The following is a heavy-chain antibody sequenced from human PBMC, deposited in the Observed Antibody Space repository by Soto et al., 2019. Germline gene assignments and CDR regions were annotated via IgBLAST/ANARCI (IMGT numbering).Heavy chain of an antibody. D-gene: IGHD6-13*01. CDR1: GFIFSSYS. CDR3: ARSKAAAGTSWFDT. J-gene: IGHJ5*02. CDR2: ISSSSSYI. V-gene: IGHV3-21*01. Sequence: PGGSLRLSCAASGFIFSSYSMSWVRQAPGKGLEWVSYISSSSSYIYYADSVKGRFTISRDNAKNSLFLQMNSLRAEDTAVYYCARSKAAAGTSWFDTWGQGTLVTVSS.